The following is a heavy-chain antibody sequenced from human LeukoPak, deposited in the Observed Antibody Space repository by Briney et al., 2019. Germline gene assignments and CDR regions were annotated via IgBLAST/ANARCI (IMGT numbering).Heavy chain of an antibody. CDR1: GYSISSGYY. D-gene: IGHD2-15*01. CDR3: ASLWLGYCSGGSCYSDY. CDR2: IYHGGST. Sequence: SETLSLTCAVSGYSISSGYYWGWIRQPPGKGLEWIGSIYHGGSTYYNPSLKSRVTISVDTSKNQFSLKLSSVTAADTAVYYCASLWLGYCSGGSCYSDYWGQGSLVTVSS. V-gene: IGHV4-38-2*01. J-gene: IGHJ4*02.